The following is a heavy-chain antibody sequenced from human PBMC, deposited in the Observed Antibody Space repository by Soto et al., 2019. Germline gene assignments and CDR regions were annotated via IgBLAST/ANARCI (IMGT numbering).Heavy chain of an antibody. V-gene: IGHV6-1*01. Sequence: SQTLSLTCAISGDSVSSNIVTWDWIRQSPSRGLEWLGRTYYRSQWFNDYAVSVKSRITINPDTSKNQFSLHLNSLRDEDTAVYYCARESAALNWFDPWGQGTLVTVSS. CDR1: GDSVSSNIVT. J-gene: IGHJ5*02. CDR2: TYYRSQWFN. D-gene: IGHD2-2*01. CDR3: ARESAALNWFDP.